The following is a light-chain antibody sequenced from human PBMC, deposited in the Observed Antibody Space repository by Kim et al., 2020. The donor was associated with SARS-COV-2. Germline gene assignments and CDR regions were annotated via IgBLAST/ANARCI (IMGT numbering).Light chain of an antibody. J-gene: IGKJ1*01. Sequence: AASVGDTVTITCRASKSISSWLAWYQQKPGKAPKLLIYTASTLESGVPSRFSGSGSGTDFTLTISSLQPDDVATYYCQQYNDLWGFGQGTKVDIK. CDR3: QQYNDLWG. CDR1: KSISSW. CDR2: TAS. V-gene: IGKV1-5*03.